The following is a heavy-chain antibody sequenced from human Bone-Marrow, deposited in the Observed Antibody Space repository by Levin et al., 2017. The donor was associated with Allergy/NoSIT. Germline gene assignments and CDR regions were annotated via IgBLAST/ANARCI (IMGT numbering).Heavy chain of an antibody. D-gene: IGHD3-22*01. J-gene: IGHJ3*02. CDR2: IGDSGASK. V-gene: IGHV3-23*01. Sequence: GGSLRLSCVASGFTFSRHAMSWVRQAPETGLEWVAAIGDSGASKHYADSARGRFTISRDNSKNALFLQMNSLRVEDPAVYYCAKERPNSSGYETAFDIWGQGAVVTVS. CDR1: GFTFSRHA. CDR3: AKERPNSSGYETAFDI.